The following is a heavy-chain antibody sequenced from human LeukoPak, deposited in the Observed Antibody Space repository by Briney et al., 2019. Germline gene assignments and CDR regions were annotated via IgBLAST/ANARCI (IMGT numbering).Heavy chain of an antibody. CDR2: ISVYNGNT. CDR3: ARGAGGGDSDY. J-gene: IGHJ4*02. V-gene: IGHV1-18*01. D-gene: IGHD2-21*01. CDR1: GYTFTSHD. Sequence: ASVKVSCKASGYTFTSHDITWVRQAPGQGLEWMGWISVYNGNTYYAQNLQGRVTMTIDTSTSTAYMELRSLRSDDTALYYCARGAGGGDSDYWGQGTLVTVSS.